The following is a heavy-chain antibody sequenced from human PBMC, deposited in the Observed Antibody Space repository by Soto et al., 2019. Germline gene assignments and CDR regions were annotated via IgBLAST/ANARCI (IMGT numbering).Heavy chain of an antibody. CDR1: GATISSGGFY. D-gene: IGHD4-17*01. J-gene: IGHJ6*02. Sequence: QVQLQESGPGLVEASQTLSLTCTVSGATISSGGFYWSWIRQRPGKGLEWIGHIYYTGSTYYNPSPHSRFTISVDMARNQFSLKLRSVTAADTAKYFCARDDSFYGEPGYGMNVWGQGTTVTVSS. CDR3: ARDDSFYGEPGYGMNV. V-gene: IGHV4-31*03. CDR2: IYYTGST.